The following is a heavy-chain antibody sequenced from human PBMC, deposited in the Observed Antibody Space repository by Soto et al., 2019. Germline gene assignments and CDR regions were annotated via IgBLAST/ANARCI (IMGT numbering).Heavy chain of an antibody. Sequence: GGSLRLSCAASGFTFSSYSMNWVRQAPGKGLEWVSYISSSSSTIYYADSVKGRFTISRDNAKNSLYLQMNSLRDEDTAVYYCARDAPYYDFWSGYYFGYYGMDVWGQGTTVTVSS. CDR2: ISSSSSTI. V-gene: IGHV3-48*02. CDR3: ARDAPYYDFWSGYYFGYYGMDV. J-gene: IGHJ6*02. D-gene: IGHD3-3*01. CDR1: GFTFSSYS.